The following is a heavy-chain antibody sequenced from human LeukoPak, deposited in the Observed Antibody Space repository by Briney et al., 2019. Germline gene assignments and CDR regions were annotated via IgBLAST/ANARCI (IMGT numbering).Heavy chain of an antibody. CDR3: AKSSGILTGYYAFDI. D-gene: IGHD3-9*01. CDR1: GFTFDDYA. CDR2: ISWNSGSI. Sequence: GGSLRLSCAASGFTFDDYAMHWVRQAPGKGLEWVSGISWNSGSIGYADSVKGRFTISRDNAKNSLYLQMNSLRAEDMALYYCAKSSGILTGYYAFDIWGQGTMVTVSS. J-gene: IGHJ3*02. V-gene: IGHV3-9*03.